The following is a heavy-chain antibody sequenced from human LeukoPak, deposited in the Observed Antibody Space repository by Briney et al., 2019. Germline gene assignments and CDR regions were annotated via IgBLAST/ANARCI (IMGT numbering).Heavy chain of an antibody. Sequence: SETLSLTCTVSGGSISSYYWSWIRQPPGKGLEWIGYIYYSGSTNYKPSLKSRVTISVDTSKNQFSLKLSSVTAADTAVYYCARDRYSSSWPNYYYYMDVWGKGTTVTVSS. CDR2: IYYSGST. V-gene: IGHV4-59*12. J-gene: IGHJ6*03. CDR1: GGSISSYY. D-gene: IGHD6-13*01. CDR3: ARDRYSSSWPNYYYYMDV.